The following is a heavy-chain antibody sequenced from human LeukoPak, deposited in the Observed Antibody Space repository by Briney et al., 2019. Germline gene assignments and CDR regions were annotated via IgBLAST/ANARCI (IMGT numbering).Heavy chain of an antibody. Sequence: ASETLSLTCAVSGGSVGSGGHFWSWIRRPPGKGLEWIGYIYSTGSTNYNPSLKSRITMSVDTSKNQFSLKLSSVIAADTAVYYCARTKSQSGSYRYYFDPWGQGTLVTVSS. CDR2: IYSTGST. CDR3: ARTKSQSGSYRYYFDP. J-gene: IGHJ4*02. D-gene: IGHD1-26*01. CDR1: GGSVGSGGHF. V-gene: IGHV4-61*08.